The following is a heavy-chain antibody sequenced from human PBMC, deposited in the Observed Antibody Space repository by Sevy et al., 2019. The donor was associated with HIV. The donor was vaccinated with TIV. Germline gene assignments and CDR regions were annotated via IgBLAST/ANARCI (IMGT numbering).Heavy chain of an antibody. V-gene: IGHV3-23*01. CDR3: AINGKDLIPNNWNEAGVFDY. Sequence: GGSLRVSCAASGFTFSSYAMSWVRQAPGKGLEWVSAISGSGGSTYYADSVKGRFTISRDNSKNTLYLQMNSLRAEDTAVYYCAINGKDLIPNNWNEAGVFDYWGQGTLVTVSS. J-gene: IGHJ4*02. D-gene: IGHD1-20*01. CDR2: ISGSGGST. CDR1: GFTFSSYA.